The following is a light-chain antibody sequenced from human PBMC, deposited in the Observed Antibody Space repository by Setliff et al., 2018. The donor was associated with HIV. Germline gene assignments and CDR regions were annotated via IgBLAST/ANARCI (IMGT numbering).Light chain of an antibody. J-gene: IGLJ3*02. CDR2: DVD. Sequence: QSALTQPRSVSGSPGQSVTISCTGTSIDVGLYNYVPWYQQHPGKAPKVMIYDVDKRPSGVPDRFSGSKSGNTASLTISGLQAEDESHYYCCSYTGRFWVFGGGTKVTVL. CDR1: SIDVGLYNY. CDR3: CSYTGRFWV. V-gene: IGLV2-11*01.